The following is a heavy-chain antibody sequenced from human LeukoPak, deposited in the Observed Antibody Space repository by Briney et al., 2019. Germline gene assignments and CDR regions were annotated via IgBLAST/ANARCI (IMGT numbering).Heavy chain of an antibody. CDR3: ARGYYYHTSGYWGIDY. Sequence: QPGGSLRLSCAASGFTFSNYWMTWVRQAPGKGLEWVAHINQDGSKEYYMDSVKGRYTISRDNSENTLYLQMNSLRAEDTAVYYCARGYYYHTSGYWGIDYWGQGTLVTVSS. J-gene: IGHJ4*02. D-gene: IGHD3-22*01. CDR2: INQDGSKE. CDR1: GFTFSNYW. V-gene: IGHV3-7*01.